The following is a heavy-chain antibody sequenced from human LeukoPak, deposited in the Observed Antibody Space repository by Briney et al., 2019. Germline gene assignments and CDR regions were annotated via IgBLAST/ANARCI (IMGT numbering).Heavy chain of an antibody. CDR2: MNPNSGNT. CDR1: GYTFTSYD. Sequence: GASVKVSCKASGYTFTSYDINWVRQATGQGLEWMGWMNPNSGNTGYAQKFQGRVTMTRNTSISTAYMELSSLRPEDTAVYYCASSGSYYKWNWFDPWGQGTLVTVSS. J-gene: IGHJ5*02. V-gene: IGHV1-8*01. D-gene: IGHD3-10*01. CDR3: ASSGSYYKWNWFDP.